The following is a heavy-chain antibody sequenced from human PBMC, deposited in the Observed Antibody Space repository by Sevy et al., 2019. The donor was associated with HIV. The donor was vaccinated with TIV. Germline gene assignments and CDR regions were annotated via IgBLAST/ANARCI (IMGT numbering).Heavy chain of an antibody. J-gene: IGHJ6*02. Sequence: GGSLRLSCAASGFSFTSYEINWVRQAPGKGLEWVSYISSRGTTIYYAHSVKGQFTITRDNAKNTLFLQMNSLSADDTAVYYCARTGIGISGLTGAMDVWGQGTTVTVSS. CDR2: ISSRGTTI. CDR3: ARTGIGISGLTGAMDV. CDR1: GFSFTSYE. D-gene: IGHD2-15*01. V-gene: IGHV3-48*03.